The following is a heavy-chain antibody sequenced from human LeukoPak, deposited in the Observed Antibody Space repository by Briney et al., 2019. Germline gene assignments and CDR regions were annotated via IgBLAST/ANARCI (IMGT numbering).Heavy chain of an antibody. D-gene: IGHD3-16*02. CDR2: ICAGGGST. CDR3: ARDNGDDYVWGSYPITYYFDY. V-gene: IGHV3-23*01. J-gene: IGHJ4*02. CDR1: GFTFSSYA. Sequence: EGSLRLSCATSGFTFSSYAMSWVRQAPGKGLEWVSGICAGGGSTYYADSVKGRFTISRDNSKNTLYLQMNSLRAEDTAVYYCARDNGDDYVWGSYPITYYFDYWGQGTLVTVSS.